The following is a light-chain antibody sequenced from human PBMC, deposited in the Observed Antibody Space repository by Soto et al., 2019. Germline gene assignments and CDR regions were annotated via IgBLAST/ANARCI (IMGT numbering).Light chain of an antibody. CDR1: SSDVGSYNL. V-gene: IGLV2-23*01. J-gene: IGLJ3*02. Sequence: QSALTQPASASGSPGQSITISCTGTSSDVGSYNLVSWYQQHPGKAPKLMIYEGSKRPSGVSNRFSGSKSGNTASLTISGLQADDAADYYSSSSAGSSTWVFGGGTKVTVL. CDR2: EGS. CDR3: SSSAGSSTWV.